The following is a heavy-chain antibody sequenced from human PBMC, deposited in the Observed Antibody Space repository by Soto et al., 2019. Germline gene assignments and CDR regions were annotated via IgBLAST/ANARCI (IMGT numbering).Heavy chain of an antibody. CDR2: ISGSGGST. CDR3: AKAAGSGSYYVDYYYYGMDV. J-gene: IGHJ6*02. V-gene: IGHV3-23*01. D-gene: IGHD1-26*01. Sequence: GGSQRLSCAASGFTFSSYAMSWVRQAPGKGLEWVSAISGSGGSTYYADSVKGRFTISRDNSKNTLYLQMNSLRAEDTAVYYCAKAAGSGSYYVDYYYYGMDVWGQGTTVTVSS. CDR1: GFTFSSYA.